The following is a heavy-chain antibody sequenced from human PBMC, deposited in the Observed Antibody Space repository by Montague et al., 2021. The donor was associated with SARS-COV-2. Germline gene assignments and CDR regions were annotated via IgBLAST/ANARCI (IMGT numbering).Heavy chain of an antibody. CDR1: GASISSPSYY. J-gene: IGHJ4*02. Sequence: SETRSLTCTVSGASISSPSYYWDWIRQPPGNGLEWIASIYYSGDTYHNPSLKSRVTISVDTPKNQFSLKMYSVTAADTATYFCVAGGDSAKAGAYWGQGTLVTVSS. V-gene: IGHV4-39*07. CDR3: VAGGDSAKAGAY. D-gene: IGHD3-16*01. CDR2: IYYSGDT.